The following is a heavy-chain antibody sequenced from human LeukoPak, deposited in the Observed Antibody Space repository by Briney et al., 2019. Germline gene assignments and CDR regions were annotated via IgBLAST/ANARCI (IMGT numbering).Heavy chain of an antibody. CDR2: ISYGGGNK. Sequence: GVSLRLSCAASGLIFSSYAMQWVRQAPGRGLEWVAVISYGGGNKFYADSVKGRFTISRDNSKNALYLQMNSRRAEDTAVYCGAKRFSIAWSQFDYWGQGTLVT. V-gene: IGHV3-30*18. J-gene: IGHJ4*02. D-gene: IGHD2-21*01. CDR3: AKRFSIAWSQFDY. CDR1: GLIFSSYA.